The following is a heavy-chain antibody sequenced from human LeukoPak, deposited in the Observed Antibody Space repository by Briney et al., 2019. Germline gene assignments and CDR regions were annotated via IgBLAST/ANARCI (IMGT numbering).Heavy chain of an antibody. V-gene: IGHV4-39*02. Sequence: SETLSLTCTVSGGSISSSSYYWGWIRQPPGKGLEWIGSIYYSGSTYYNPSLKSRVTISVDTSKNQFSLKLSSVTAADAAVYYCAREAARRRGFDPWGQGTLVTVSS. CDR2: IYYSGST. CDR1: GGSISSSSYY. CDR3: AREAARRRGFDP. J-gene: IGHJ5*02. D-gene: IGHD6-6*01.